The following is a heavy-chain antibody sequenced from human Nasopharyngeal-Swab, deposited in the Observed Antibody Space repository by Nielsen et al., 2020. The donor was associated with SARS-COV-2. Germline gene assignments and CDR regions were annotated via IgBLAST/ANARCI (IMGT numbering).Heavy chain of an antibody. Sequence: SETLSLTCAVSGGSISSGGYSWSWIRQPLGKGLEWIGYIYHSGSTYYNPSLKSRVTISVDRSKNQFSLKLSSVTAADTAVYYCARGGGRRAFDIWGQGTMVTVSS. CDR1: GGSISSGGYS. CDR2: IYHSGST. D-gene: IGHD3-16*01. J-gene: IGHJ3*02. V-gene: IGHV4-30-2*01. CDR3: ARGGGRRAFDI.